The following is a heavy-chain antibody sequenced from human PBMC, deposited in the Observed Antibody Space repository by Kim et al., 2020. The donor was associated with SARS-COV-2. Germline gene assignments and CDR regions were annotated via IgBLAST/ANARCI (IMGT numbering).Heavy chain of an antibody. D-gene: IGHD1-26*01. J-gene: IGHJ6*01. Sequence: SETLSLTCTVSGGSISSSNYYWGWIRQRPGLGLEGNGSINYSGSTYYNPSLKSRVTINAATTKNPFSLRPSSATAADADEYYCARQSSGSQNFYYYGMD. CDR1: GGSISSSNYY. V-gene: IGHV4-39*01. CDR2: INYSGST. CDR3: ARQSSGSQNFYYYGMD.